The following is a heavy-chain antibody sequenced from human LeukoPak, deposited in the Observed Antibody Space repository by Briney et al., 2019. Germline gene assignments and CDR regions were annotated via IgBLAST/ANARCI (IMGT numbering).Heavy chain of an antibody. CDR1: GFTFSDYF. V-gene: IGHV3-21*01. D-gene: IGHD2-21*02. CDR2: ISGSSRHI. J-gene: IGHJ1*01. Sequence: PGGSLRLSCAASGFTFSDYFMNWVRQAPGKGLEYVSSISGSSRHIYYADSVKGRFTISRDNTKSSLYLRMNSLRVEDMAVYYCARGYCGGDCYGDWGQGTLVTVSS. CDR3: ARGYCGGDCYGD.